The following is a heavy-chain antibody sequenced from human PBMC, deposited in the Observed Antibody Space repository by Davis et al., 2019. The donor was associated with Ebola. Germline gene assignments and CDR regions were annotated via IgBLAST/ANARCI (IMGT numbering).Heavy chain of an antibody. J-gene: IGHJ3*02. CDR1: GFTFSGSA. CDR2: IRSKANSYAT. CDR3: AGVLLWFGEPASLAFDI. D-gene: IGHD3-10*01. Sequence: GESLKISCAASGFTFSGSAMHWVRQASGKGLEWVGRIRSKANSYATAYAASVKGRFTISRDDSKNTAYLQMNSLRAEDTAVYYCAGVLLWFGEPASLAFDIWGQGTMVTVSS. V-gene: IGHV3-73*01.